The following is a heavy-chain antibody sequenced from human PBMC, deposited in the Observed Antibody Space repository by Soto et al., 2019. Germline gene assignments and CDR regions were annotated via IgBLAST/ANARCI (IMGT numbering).Heavy chain of an antibody. V-gene: IGHV4-59*08. CDR3: ARRYGYSFDY. Sequence: ASETLSLTCNVSGGSINSYYWSWIRQSPGKGLEWIGYIYYSGGTNYNPSLKSRVTISVDTSKNQFSLKLSSVTAADTAVYSCARRYGYSFDYWGQGTLVTVSS. J-gene: IGHJ4*02. CDR2: IYYSGGT. D-gene: IGHD1-1*01. CDR1: GGSINSYY.